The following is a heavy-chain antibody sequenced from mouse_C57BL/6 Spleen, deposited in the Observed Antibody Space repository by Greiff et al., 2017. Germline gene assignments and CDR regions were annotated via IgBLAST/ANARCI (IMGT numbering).Heavy chain of an antibody. CDR2: IYPGDGDT. Sequence: VKLMESGAELVKPGASVKISCKASGYAFSSYWMNWVKQRPGKGLEWIGQIYPGDGDTNYNGKFKGKATLTADKSSSTAYMQLSSLTSEDSAVYFCARGDSYLLAMDYWGQGTSVTVSS. CDR1: GYAFSSYW. J-gene: IGHJ4*01. D-gene: IGHD3-3*01. CDR3: ARGDSYLLAMDY. V-gene: IGHV1-80*01.